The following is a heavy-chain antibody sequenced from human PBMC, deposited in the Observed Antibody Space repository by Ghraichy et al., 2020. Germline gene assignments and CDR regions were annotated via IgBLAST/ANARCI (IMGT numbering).Heavy chain of an antibody. V-gene: IGHV6-1*01. J-gene: IGHJ4*02. CDR1: GDSVSSNSAA. D-gene: IGHD7-27*01. CDR3: ARSSVDELTGEFDY. CDR2: TYYRSKWYN. Sequence: SQTLSHTCAISGDSVSSNSAAWNWIRQSPSRGLEWLGRTYYRSKWYNDYAVSVKSRITINPDTSKNQFSLQLNSVTPEDTAVYYCARSSVDELTGEFDYWGQGTLVTVSS.